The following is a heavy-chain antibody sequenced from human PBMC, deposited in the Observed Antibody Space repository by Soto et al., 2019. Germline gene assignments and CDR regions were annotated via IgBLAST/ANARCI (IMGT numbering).Heavy chain of an antibody. CDR2: ISAYNGNT. CDR1: GYTFTSYG. J-gene: IGHJ6*02. Sequence: GASVKVSCKASGYTFTSYGISWVRQAPGQGLEWMGWISAYNGNTNYAQKLQGRVTMTTDTSTSTAYMELRSLRSDDTAVYYCARWGNNVVPAAQNGMDVWGQGTTVTVSS. D-gene: IGHD2-2*01. CDR3: ARWGNNVVPAAQNGMDV. V-gene: IGHV1-18*01.